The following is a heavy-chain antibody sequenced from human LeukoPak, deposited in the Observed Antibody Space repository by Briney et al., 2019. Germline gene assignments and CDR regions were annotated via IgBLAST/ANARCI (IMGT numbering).Heavy chain of an antibody. CDR1: GGSISTSYR. Sequence: SETLSLTCIVSGGSISTSYRWGWVRQPPGKGLGWIGSFRNTDTSYNPCLKSRVTISVDTSKNQMSLKLSSVTAADTAVYYCARHRYFVANFADSWGEGILVTVPS. CDR3: ARHRYFVANFADS. J-gene: IGHJ4*02. CDR2: FRNTDT. D-gene: IGHD4/OR15-4a*01. V-gene: IGHV4-39*01.